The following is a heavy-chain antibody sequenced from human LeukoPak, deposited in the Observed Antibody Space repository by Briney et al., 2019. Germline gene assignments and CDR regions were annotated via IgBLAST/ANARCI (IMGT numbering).Heavy chain of an antibody. V-gene: IGHV3-11*01. CDR3: ARDHLTDIVVVPAATMDV. J-gene: IGHJ6*02. D-gene: IGHD2-2*01. Sequence: GGALRLSCAASGFTFSDYYMSWIRQAPGKGLEWISYMSSSGSTIFYAVSVKGRFTTSRDNAKNSLYLQTNSLRAEDTAVYYCARDHLTDIVVVPAATMDVWGQGTTVTVSS. CDR2: MSSSGSTI. CDR1: GFTFSDYY.